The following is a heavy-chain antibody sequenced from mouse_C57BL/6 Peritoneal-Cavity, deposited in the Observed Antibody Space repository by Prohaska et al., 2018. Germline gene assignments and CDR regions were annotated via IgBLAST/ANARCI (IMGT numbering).Heavy chain of an antibody. CDR3: ARETTVVAWYFDV. CDR2: ISDGGSYT. D-gene: IGHD1-1*01. Sequence: EVQLVESGGGLVKPGGSLKLSCAASGFTFSSYAMSWVRQTPEKRLGVVATISDGGSYTYYPDNVKGRFTSSRDNAKNNLYLQMSQLKSEDTAMYYCARETTVVAWYFDVWGTGTTVTVSS. J-gene: IGHJ1*03. V-gene: IGHV5-4*01. CDR1: GFTFSSYA.